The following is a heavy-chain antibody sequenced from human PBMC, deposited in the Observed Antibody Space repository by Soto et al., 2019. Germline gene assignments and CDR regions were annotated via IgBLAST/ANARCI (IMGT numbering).Heavy chain of an antibody. CDR1: GYTLTELS. CDR2: INAENGNT. V-gene: IGHV1-3*01. CDR3: ARDGPYYYYMDV. J-gene: IGHJ6*03. Sequence: ASVKVSCKVSGYTLTELSMHWVRQAPGKRLEWMGWINAENGNTKYSQKFQGRVTITRDTSASTAYMELSSLRSEDTAVYYCARDGPYYYYMDVWGKGTTVTV.